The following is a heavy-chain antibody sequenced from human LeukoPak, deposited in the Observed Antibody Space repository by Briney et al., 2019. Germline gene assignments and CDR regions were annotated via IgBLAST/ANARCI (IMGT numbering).Heavy chain of an antibody. D-gene: IGHD3-3*01. Sequence: SETLSLTCTVSGGSISSGSYYWSWIRQPAGKGLEWIGRIYTSGSTNHNPSLKSRVTISVDTSKNQFSLKLSSVTAADTAVYYCARVWNDFWSGYLHDAFDIWGQGTMVTVSS. V-gene: IGHV4-61*02. CDR2: IYTSGST. J-gene: IGHJ3*02. CDR3: ARVWNDFWSGYLHDAFDI. CDR1: GGSISSGSYY.